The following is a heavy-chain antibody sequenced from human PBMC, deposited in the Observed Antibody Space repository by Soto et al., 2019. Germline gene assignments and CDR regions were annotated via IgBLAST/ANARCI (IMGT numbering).Heavy chain of an antibody. D-gene: IGHD3-3*01. CDR2: IGTAGDT. J-gene: IGHJ4*02. Sequence: EVQLVESGGGLVQPGGSLRLSCAASGFTFSSYDMRWVRQATGKGLEWVSAIGTAGDTYYPGSVKGRFTISRENAKNSLYLQMNSLRAGDTAVYYCARAVGVHTFDYWGQGTLVTVSS. V-gene: IGHV3-13*01. CDR1: GFTFSSYD. CDR3: ARAVGVHTFDY.